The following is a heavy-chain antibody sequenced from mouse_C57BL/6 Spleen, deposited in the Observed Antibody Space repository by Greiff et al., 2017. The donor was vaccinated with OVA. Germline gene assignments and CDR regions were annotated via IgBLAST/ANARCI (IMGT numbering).Heavy chain of an antibody. J-gene: IGHJ4*01. V-gene: IGHV1-47*01. CDR1: GYTFTTYP. Sequence: VQLQQSGAELVKPGASVKMSCKASGYTFTTYPIEWMKQNHGKSLEWIGNFHPYNDDTKYNEKFKGKATLTVEKSSSTVYLELSRLTSDDSAVYDCARGGYGYDGNYYAMDYWGQGTSVTVSS. CDR3: ARGGYGYDGNYYAMDY. CDR2: FHPYNDDT. D-gene: IGHD2-2*01.